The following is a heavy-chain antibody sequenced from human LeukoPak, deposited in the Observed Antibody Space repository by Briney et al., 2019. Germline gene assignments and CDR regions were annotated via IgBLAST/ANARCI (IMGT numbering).Heavy chain of an antibody. CDR1: GYTFTGYY. J-gene: IGHJ3*02. CDR2: INPNSGGT. Sequence: ASVKVSCKASGYTFTGYYMHWVRQAPGQGLEWMGWINPNSGGTNYAQKFQGRVTMTRDTSISTAYMELSRLRSDDTAVYYCAGAAVNSMVRGVMEDAFDIWGQGTMVTVSS. CDR3: AGAAVNSMVRGVMEDAFDI. V-gene: IGHV1-2*02. D-gene: IGHD3-10*01.